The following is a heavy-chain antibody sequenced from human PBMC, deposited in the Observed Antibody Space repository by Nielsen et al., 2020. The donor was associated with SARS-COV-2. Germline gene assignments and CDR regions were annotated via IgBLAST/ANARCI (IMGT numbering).Heavy chain of an antibody. CDR3: ARDDYGDYEPHFDY. CDR1: GFTFRNYG. CDR2: ISTSGSYI. Sequence: GESLKISCAASGFTFRNYGMHWVRQAPGKGLEWVSSISTSGSYIYYGDSVKGRFTISRDNAKNSLYLQMNSLRGEDTAVYYCARDDYGDYEPHFDYWGQGTLVTVSS. V-gene: IGHV3-21*01. J-gene: IGHJ4*02. D-gene: IGHD4-17*01.